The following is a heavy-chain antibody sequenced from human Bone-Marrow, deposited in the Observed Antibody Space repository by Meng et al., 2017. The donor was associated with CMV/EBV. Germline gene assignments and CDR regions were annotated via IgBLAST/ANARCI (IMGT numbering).Heavy chain of an antibody. J-gene: IGHJ6*02. CDR3: ARAIDSWELLEYGMDV. Sequence: GESLKISCAASGFTLSRYAMHWVRQAPGKGLEWVAVISFDGSNIYYADSVKGRFTISRDNSKNTLYLQMNRLRAEDTAVYYCARAIDSWELLEYGMDVWGQGTTVTVSS. CDR1: GFTLSRYA. CDR2: ISFDGSNI. D-gene: IGHD1-26*01. V-gene: IGHV3-30-3*01.